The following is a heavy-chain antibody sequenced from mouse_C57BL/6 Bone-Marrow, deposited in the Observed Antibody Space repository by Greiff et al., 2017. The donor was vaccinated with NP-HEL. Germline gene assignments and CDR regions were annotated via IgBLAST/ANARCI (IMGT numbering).Heavy chain of an antibody. V-gene: IGHV1-69*01. CDR1: GYTFTSYW. D-gene: IGHD2-3*01. CDR3: ARDGYYEAMDY. CDR2: IDPSDSYT. Sequence: QVQLQQPGAELVMPGASVKLSCKASGYTFTSYWMHWVKQRPGQGLEWIGEIDPSDSYTNYNQKCKGKSTLTVDKSSSTAYMQLSSLTSEDSAVYYCARDGYYEAMDYWGQGTSVTVSS. J-gene: IGHJ4*01.